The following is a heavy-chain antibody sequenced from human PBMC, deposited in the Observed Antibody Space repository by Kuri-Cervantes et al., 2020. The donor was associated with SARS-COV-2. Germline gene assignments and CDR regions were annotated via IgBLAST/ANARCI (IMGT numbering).Heavy chain of an antibody. Sequence: ASVKVSCKASGYTFTSYGISWVRQAPGQGLEWMGWISAYNGNTNYAQKLQGRVTMTTDTSTSTAYMELRSLRYDDTAVYCCAAEGAFGVFTAYWGQGTLVTVSS. CDR3: AAEGAFGVFTAY. D-gene: IGHD3-3*01. CDR2: ISAYNGNT. V-gene: IGHV1-18*04. CDR1: GYTFTSYG. J-gene: IGHJ4*02.